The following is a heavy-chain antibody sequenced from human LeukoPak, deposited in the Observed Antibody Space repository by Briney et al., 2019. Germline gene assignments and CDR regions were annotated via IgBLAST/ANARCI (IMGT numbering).Heavy chain of an antibody. V-gene: IGHV3-53*01. CDR1: GFTVSSNY. CDR3: ARYNSSSYYGMDV. D-gene: IGHD6-6*01. Sequence: PGGSLRLSCAASGFTVSSNYMSWVRQAPGKGLEWVSVIYSGGSTYYADSVKGRSTISRDNSKNTLYLQMNSLRAEDTAVYFCARYNSSSYYGMDVWGQGTTVTVSS. CDR2: IYSGGST. J-gene: IGHJ6*02.